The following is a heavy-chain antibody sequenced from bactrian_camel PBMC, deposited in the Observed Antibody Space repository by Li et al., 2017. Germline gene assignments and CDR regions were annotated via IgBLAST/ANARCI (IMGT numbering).Heavy chain of an antibody. D-gene: IGHD2*01. V-gene: IGHV3S40*01. CDR1: GFTFSSYA. CDR2: INSGGDST. Sequence: VQLVESGGGLVQPGGSLRLSCAASGFTFSSYAMSWVRQAPGKGLEWVSTINSGGDSTYYADSVKGRFTISRDNAKNTVYLQMNSLKAEDTAMYYCAAGRACAYTSDGYLAGLNYWGQGTQVTVS. CDR3: AAGRACAYTSDGYLAGLNY. J-gene: IGHJ4*01.